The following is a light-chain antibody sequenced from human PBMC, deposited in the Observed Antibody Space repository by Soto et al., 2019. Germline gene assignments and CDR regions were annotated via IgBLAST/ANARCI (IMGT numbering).Light chain of an antibody. CDR3: QQVNSYPLT. Sequence: DILLTQSPSFLSASVGDRVTITCRASQGIANYLAWYQQKPGKAPKFLIYATSTFQSGLPSRFSGSGSGTEFTLTISSLQPEDFATYYCQQVNSYPLTFGRGTKVEIK. CDR1: QGIANY. CDR2: ATS. J-gene: IGKJ4*01. V-gene: IGKV1-9*01.